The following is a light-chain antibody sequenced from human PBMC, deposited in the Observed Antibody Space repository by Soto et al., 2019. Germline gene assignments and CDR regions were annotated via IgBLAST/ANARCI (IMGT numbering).Light chain of an antibody. J-gene: IGKJ1*01. CDR2: DAS. V-gene: IGKV3D-15*01. Sequence: IVMTQSPATLSVSPGERATLSCRASQSVSSNLAWYQQKPGQAPSLVIYDASNRATGIPARFSGSGSGTEFTLTISSLQPDDFATYYCQQFNSYSPGAFGQGTKVDI. CDR3: QQFNSYSPGA. CDR1: QSVSSN.